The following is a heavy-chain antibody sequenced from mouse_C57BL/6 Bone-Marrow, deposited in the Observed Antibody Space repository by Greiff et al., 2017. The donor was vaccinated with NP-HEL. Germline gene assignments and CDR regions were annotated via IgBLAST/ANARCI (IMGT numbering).Heavy chain of an antibody. CDR2: IDPENGDT. J-gene: IGHJ1*03. Sequence: VQLQQSGAELVRPGASVKLSCTASGFNIKDDYMHWVKQRPEQGLEWIGWIDPENGDTEYASKFQGKATITAETSSITAYLQLSSLTSEDAAVYYCTTGEILRDLNWYFDFWGKGTTVTVSS. D-gene: IGHD1-1*01. CDR3: TTGEILRDLNWYFDF. CDR1: GFNIKDDY. V-gene: IGHV14-4*01.